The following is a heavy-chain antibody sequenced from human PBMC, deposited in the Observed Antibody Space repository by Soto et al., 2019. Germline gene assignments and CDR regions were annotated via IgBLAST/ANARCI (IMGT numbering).Heavy chain of an antibody. CDR2: IWYDGSNK. CDR1: GFTFSSYG. D-gene: IGHD6-19*01. V-gene: IGHV3-33*01. Sequence: QVQLVESGGGMVQPGRSLRLSCAASGFTFSSYGMHWVRQAPGKGLEWVAVIWYDGSNKYYADSVKGRFTISRDNSKNTLYLQMNSLRAEDTAVYYCARDRSSGWYSDAFDIWGQGTMVTVSS. CDR3: ARDRSSGWYSDAFDI. J-gene: IGHJ3*02.